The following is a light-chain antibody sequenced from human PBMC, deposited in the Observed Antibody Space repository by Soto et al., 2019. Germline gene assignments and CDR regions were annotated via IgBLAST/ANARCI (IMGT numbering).Light chain of an antibody. CDR2: DVI. CDR3: ISYTITSVV. CDR1: SSDIGSYNY. Sequence: QSALTQPASLSGSPGQSITISCTGTSSDIGSYNYVSWYQQHPGKAPKLIIYDVINRPSGVSSRFSGSKSGNTASLTISGLQADDEADYYCISYTITSVVFGVWTKLTVL. J-gene: IGLJ2*01. V-gene: IGLV2-14*03.